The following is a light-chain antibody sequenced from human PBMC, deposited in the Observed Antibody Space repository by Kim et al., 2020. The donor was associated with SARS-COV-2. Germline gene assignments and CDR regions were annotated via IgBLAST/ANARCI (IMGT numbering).Light chain of an antibody. V-gene: IGKV3-15*01. CDR1: QSVSSN. J-gene: IGKJ4*01. CDR3: QQYNNWPPLT. CDR2: GAS. Sequence: SPGERATLSCRASQSVSSNLAWYQQKPGQAPRLLIYGASTRATGIPARFSGSGCGTEVTITISSLQYEDFAVYYCQQYNNWPPLTFGGGTKVDIK.